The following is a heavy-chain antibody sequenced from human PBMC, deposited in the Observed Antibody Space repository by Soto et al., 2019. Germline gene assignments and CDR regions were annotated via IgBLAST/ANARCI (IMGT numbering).Heavy chain of an antibody. CDR3: ARSYYDSTGFAVDP. D-gene: IGHD3-22*01. CDR1: GASVSHGY. CDR2: MYFGGSF. V-gene: IGHV4-59*02. J-gene: IGHJ5*02. Sequence: QMQLQASGPGLVKPSETLSLTCNVSGASVSHGYWSCIRQPHGKGLEWIGFMYFGGSFNYNPSLTIRATISVETSKNQFSMKLTSVTASDTAVYYCARSYYDSTGFAVDPWGQGTLVTVSS.